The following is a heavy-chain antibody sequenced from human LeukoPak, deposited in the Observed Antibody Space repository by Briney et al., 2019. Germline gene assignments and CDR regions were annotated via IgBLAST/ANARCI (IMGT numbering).Heavy chain of an antibody. Sequence: GGSLRLSCAASGFTFSSYWMHWVRQAPGKGLVWVSRINSDGSSTSYADSVKGRFTISRDNSKNTLYLQMNSLRAEDTAVYYCARDLGGSGPLNPYYYYGMDVWGQGTTVTVSS. CDR1: GFTFSSYW. CDR2: INSDGSST. D-gene: IGHD3-10*01. J-gene: IGHJ6*02. V-gene: IGHV3-74*01. CDR3: ARDLGGSGPLNPYYYYGMDV.